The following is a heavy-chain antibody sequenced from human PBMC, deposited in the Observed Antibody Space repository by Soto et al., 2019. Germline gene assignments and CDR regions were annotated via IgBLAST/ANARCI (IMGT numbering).Heavy chain of an antibody. D-gene: IGHD2-8*02. J-gene: IGHJ4*02. CDR3: ARDKITGLFDY. CDR1: GGTSRGYC. CDR2: INHSGST. Sequence: SVILCVTWAVEGGTSRGYCGSWIRQPPGTGLEWIGEINHSGSTNYNPSLKSRVTISVDTSKNQFSLKLTSVTAADTAVYYCARDKITGLFDYWGQGTLVTVSS. V-gene: IGHV4-34*01.